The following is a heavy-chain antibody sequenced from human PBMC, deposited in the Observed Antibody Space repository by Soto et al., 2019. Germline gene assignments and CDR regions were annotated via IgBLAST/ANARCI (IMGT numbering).Heavy chain of an antibody. Sequence: PSETLSLTCAVYGGSFSGYYWSWIRQPPGKGLEWIGEINHSGSTNYNPSLKSRVTISVDTSKNQFSLRLSSVTAADTAVYYCARDIGGYGKFDYWGQGALVTVSS. D-gene: IGHD1-26*01. CDR1: GGSFSGYY. J-gene: IGHJ4*02. V-gene: IGHV4-34*01. CDR2: INHSGST. CDR3: ARDIGGYGKFDY.